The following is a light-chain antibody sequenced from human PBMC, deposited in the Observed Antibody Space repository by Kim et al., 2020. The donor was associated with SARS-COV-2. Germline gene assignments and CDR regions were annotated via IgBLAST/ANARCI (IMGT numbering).Light chain of an antibody. Sequence: VSPGQTASITCTGDKLGDKYACWYQQKPGQSPVLVIYQDSKRPSGIPERFSGSNSGNTATLTISGTQAMDEDDYYCQAWDSSTVVFGGGTQLTVL. V-gene: IGLV3-1*01. CDR3: QAWDSSTVV. CDR1: KLGDKY. J-gene: IGLJ2*01. CDR2: QDS.